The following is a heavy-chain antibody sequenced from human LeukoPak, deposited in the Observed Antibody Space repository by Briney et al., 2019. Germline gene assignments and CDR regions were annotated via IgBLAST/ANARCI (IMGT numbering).Heavy chain of an antibody. CDR2: ISGSGGST. CDR3: AKDQNSGSGSYSNFDY. D-gene: IGHD3-10*01. CDR1: GFTFSDYA. V-gene: IGHV3-23*01. Sequence: GGSLRLSCAASGFTFSDYAMSWVRQAPGKGLEWVSGISGSGGSTYYADSVKGRFTISRDNSRNTLYLQMNNLRAEDTALYYCAKDQNSGSGSYSNFDYWGQGTLVTVSS. J-gene: IGHJ4*02.